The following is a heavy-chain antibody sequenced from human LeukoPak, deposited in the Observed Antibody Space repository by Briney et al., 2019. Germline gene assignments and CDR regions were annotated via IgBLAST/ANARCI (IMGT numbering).Heavy chain of an antibody. CDR3: ARAIGSGSYGPPFDY. V-gene: IGHV4-34*01. CDR2: INHSGST. J-gene: IGHJ4*02. D-gene: IGHD3-10*01. CDR1: GGSFSGYY. Sequence: SEALSLTCAVYGGSFSGYYWSWIRQPPGKGLEWIGEINHSGSTNYNPSLKSRVTISVDTSKNQFSLKLSSVTAADTAVYYCARAIGSGSYGPPFDYWGQGTLVTVSS.